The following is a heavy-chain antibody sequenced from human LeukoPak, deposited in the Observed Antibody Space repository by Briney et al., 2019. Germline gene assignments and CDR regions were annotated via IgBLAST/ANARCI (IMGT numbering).Heavy chain of an antibody. CDR3: ARELVSGWYMRRYFDY. Sequence: SETLSLTCTVSGGSISSYYWSWIRQPPGKGLGWIGYIYYSGSTHYNPSLKSRVTISVDTSKNQFSLKLSSVTAADTAVYYCARELVSGWYMRRYFDYWGQGTLVTVSS. CDR1: GGSISSYY. V-gene: IGHV4-59*12. CDR2: IYYSGST. D-gene: IGHD6-19*01. J-gene: IGHJ4*02.